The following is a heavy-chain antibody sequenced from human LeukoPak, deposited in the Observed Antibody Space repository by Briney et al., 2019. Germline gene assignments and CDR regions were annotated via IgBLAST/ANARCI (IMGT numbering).Heavy chain of an antibody. J-gene: IGHJ4*02. CDR3: AREGGFYRPLDY. CDR1: GGSISTTNR. CDR2: VHLNGRT. Sequence: SGTLSLTCDVSGGSISTTNRWTWVRQPPGGGLEWIGEVHLNGRTHYSPSLESRVTMSVDMSENHISLQLTSVTAADTAVYYCAREGGFYRPLDYSGPGTLVTVSS. D-gene: IGHD2/OR15-2a*01. V-gene: IGHV4-4*02.